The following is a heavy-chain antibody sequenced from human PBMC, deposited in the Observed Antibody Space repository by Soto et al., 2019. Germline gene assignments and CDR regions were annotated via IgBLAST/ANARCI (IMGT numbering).Heavy chain of an antibody. CDR3: AASYGSGYRAFDY. Sequence: QVQLVQSGTEVKKPGSSVKVSCKASGDTFSFYTINWVRQAPGLGLEWVGRINPIVSMSNYAQKFQGRVSMPADKSTGTAYMELRSRRSDDTAMYFWAASYGSGYRAFDYWGQGALVTVSS. CDR1: GDTFSFYT. CDR2: INPIVSMS. J-gene: IGHJ4*02. V-gene: IGHV1-69*02. D-gene: IGHD3-10*01.